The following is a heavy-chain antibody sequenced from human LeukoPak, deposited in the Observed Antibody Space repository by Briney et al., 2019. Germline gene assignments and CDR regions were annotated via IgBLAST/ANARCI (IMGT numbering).Heavy chain of an antibody. CDR3: AKDLTIFGVVTEI. CDR2: IRSKANSYAT. D-gene: IGHD3-3*01. V-gene: IGHV3-73*01. J-gene: IGHJ4*02. Sequence: GGSLRLSCAASGFTFSGSAMHWVRQASGKGLEWVGRIRSKANSYATAYAASVKGRFTISRDDSKNTAYQQMNSLRAEDTAVYYCAKDLTIFGVVTEIWGQGTLVTVSS. CDR1: GFTFSGSA.